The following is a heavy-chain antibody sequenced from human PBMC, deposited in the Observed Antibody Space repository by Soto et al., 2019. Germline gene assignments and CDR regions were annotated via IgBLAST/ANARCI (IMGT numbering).Heavy chain of an antibody. Sequence: QVQLVQSGAEVKKPGSSVKVSCKASGGTFSSYAISWVRQAPGQGLEWMGGIIPIFGTANYAQKLQGRVTITADESTSKAYMELSSLRSEDTAVYYCARESRYCSGGSCYFLPGIDYWGQGTLVTVSS. CDR1: GGTFSSYA. J-gene: IGHJ4*02. D-gene: IGHD2-15*01. V-gene: IGHV1-69*12. CDR3: ARESRYCSGGSCYFLPGIDY. CDR2: IIPIFGTA.